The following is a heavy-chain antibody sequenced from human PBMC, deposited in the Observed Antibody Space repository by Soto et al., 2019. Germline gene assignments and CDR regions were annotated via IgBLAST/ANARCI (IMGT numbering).Heavy chain of an antibody. V-gene: IGHV3-21*01. CDR2: ISSSSSYI. D-gene: IGHD3-10*01. Sequence: GGSLRLSCAASGFTFSSYSMNWVRQAPGKGLEWVSSISSSSSYIYYADSVKGRFTISRDNAKNSLYLQMNSLRAEDTAVYYCARDYYYGSGSYPGRYYYYGMDVWGQGTTVTVSS. CDR1: GFTFSSYS. J-gene: IGHJ6*02. CDR3: ARDYYYGSGSYPGRYYYYGMDV.